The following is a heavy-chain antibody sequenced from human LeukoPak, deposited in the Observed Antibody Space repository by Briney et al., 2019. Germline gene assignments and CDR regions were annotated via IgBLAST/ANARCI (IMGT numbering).Heavy chain of an antibody. Sequence: SETLSLTCTVSGGSISSYYRSWIRQPPGKGLEWIGYIYYSGSTNYNPSLKSRVTISVDTSKNQFSLKLSSVTAADTAVYYCARGLNSSSRYAARFPFDYWGQGTLVTVSS. J-gene: IGHJ4*02. CDR3: ARGLNSSSRYAARFPFDY. V-gene: IGHV4-59*01. CDR2: IYYSGST. CDR1: GGSISSYY. D-gene: IGHD6-13*01.